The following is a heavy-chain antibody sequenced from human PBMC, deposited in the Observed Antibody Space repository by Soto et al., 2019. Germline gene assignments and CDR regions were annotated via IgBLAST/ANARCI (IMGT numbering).Heavy chain of an antibody. Sequence: ASETLSLTCTVSGGSISSGGYYWSWIRQHPGKGLEWIGYIYYSGSTYYNPSLKSRVTMSVDTSKNQFSLKLSSVTAADTAVYYCARDTKAAAGFEDYYYGMDVWGQGTTVTVSS. V-gene: IGHV4-31*03. CDR1: GGSISSGGYY. D-gene: IGHD6-13*01. J-gene: IGHJ6*02. CDR2: IYYSGST. CDR3: ARDTKAAAGFEDYYYGMDV.